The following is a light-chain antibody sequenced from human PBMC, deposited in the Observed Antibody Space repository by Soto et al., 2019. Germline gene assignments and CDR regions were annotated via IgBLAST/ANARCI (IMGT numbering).Light chain of an antibody. Sequence: EIVMTQSPATLSVSPGERATLSCRASQSVSSNLAWYQQKPGQAPRLLIYDASNRATGIPARFSGSGSGTDFTLTISSLEPEDFAVYYCQQRYNWPITFGPGTRLEIK. CDR1: QSVSSN. CDR3: QQRYNWPIT. V-gene: IGKV3-11*01. J-gene: IGKJ5*01. CDR2: DAS.